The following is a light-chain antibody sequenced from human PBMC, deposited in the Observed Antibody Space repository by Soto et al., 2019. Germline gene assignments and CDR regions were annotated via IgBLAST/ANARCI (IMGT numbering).Light chain of an antibody. CDR1: QGISSY. V-gene: IGKV1-27*01. CDR3: QKCNSGPLA. CDR2: AAS. Sequence: DMQMTQSPSTLSGSVGALGSITCRVSQGISSYLNWYRQKPGKVPKLLIYAASTLQSGVPSRFSGSGSETDFTLTISSVQPEDVEAYFCQKCNSGPLAFGGGTK. J-gene: IGKJ4*01.